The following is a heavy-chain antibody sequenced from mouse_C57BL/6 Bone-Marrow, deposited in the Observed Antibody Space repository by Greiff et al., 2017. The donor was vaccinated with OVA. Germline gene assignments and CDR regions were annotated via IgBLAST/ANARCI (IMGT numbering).Heavy chain of an antibody. CDR2: IDPETGGT. V-gene: IGHV1-15*01. Sequence: QVQLQQSGAELVRPGASVTLSCKASGYTFTDYEMHWVKQTPVHGLEWIGAIDPETGGTAYNQKFKGKAILSADKSSSTAYMELRSLTSEDSAVYYCTGSYSNYGDFDYWGQGTTLTVSS. CDR1: GYTFTDYE. J-gene: IGHJ2*01. CDR3: TGSYSNYGDFDY. D-gene: IGHD2-5*01.